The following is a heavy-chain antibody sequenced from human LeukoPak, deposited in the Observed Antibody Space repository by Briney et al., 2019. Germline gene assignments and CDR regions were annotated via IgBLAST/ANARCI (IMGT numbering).Heavy chain of an antibody. Sequence: PGGSLTLSCAGSGLTLTSYSMNWVRQAPGKGREWLLYIIISGDTIYYADSVKGRFTVSRDNARNTLYLQMTSLRADDTPVSYCAPGYSTTTSRSHYFVYWGQGHLVTVSS. CDR1: GLTLTSYS. J-gene: IGHJ4*02. CDR2: IIISGDTI. D-gene: IGHD2-2*01. CDR3: APGYSTTTSRSHYFVY. V-gene: IGHV3-48*01.